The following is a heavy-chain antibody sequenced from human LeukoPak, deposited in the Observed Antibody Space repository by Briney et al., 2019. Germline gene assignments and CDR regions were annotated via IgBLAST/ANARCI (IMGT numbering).Heavy chain of an antibody. Sequence: GASVKVSCKASGYIFTGYYMHWMRQAPGQGLEWMGWINPNSGGTNYAQKFQGRVTMTRDTFISTVYVDLSRLRSDDTAVYYCARELWFGEFYFDYWGQGTLVTVSS. D-gene: IGHD3-10*01. CDR1: GYIFTGYY. V-gene: IGHV1-2*02. J-gene: IGHJ4*02. CDR2: INPNSGGT. CDR3: ARELWFGEFYFDY.